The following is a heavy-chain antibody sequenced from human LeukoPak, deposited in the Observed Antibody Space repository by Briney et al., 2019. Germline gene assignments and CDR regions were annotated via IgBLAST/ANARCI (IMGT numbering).Heavy chain of an antibody. CDR3: ASDRGWLQIFDY. V-gene: IGHV4-34*01. CDR1: GFTFSNAW. D-gene: IGHD5-24*01. J-gene: IGHJ4*02. Sequence: GSLRLSCAASGFTFSNAWMSWIRQPPGKGLEWIGEINHSGSTNYNPSLKSRVTISVDTSKNQFSLKLSSVTAADTAVYYCASDRGWLQIFDYWGQGTLVTVSS. CDR2: INHSGST.